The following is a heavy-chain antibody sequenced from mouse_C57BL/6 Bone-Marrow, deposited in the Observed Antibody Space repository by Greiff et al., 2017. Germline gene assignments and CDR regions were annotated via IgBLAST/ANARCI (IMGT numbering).Heavy chain of an antibody. CDR2: IYPGSGNT. J-gene: IGHJ4*01. V-gene: IGHV1-76*01. Sequence: QVQLQQSGAELVRPGASVKLSCKASGYTFTDYCINWVKQRPGQGLEWIARIYPGSGNTYYNEKFKGKATLTAEKSSSTAYMQISSLTSEDSAVYFCERYSSYNYAMDYWGQGTSVTVSS. CDR1: GYTFTDYC. D-gene: IGHD1-1*01. CDR3: ERYSSYNYAMDY.